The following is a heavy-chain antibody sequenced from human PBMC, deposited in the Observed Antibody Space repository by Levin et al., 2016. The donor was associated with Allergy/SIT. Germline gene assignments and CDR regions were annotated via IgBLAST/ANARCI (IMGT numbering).Heavy chain of an antibody. CDR3: ARDNDMVRGQYYGMDV. CDR2: ISYDGSNK. Sequence: GESLKISCAASGFTFSSYAMHWVRQAPGKGLEWVAVISYDGSNKYYADSVKGRFTISRDNSKNTLYLQMNSLRAEDTAVYYCARDNDMVRGQYYGMDVWGQGTTVTVSS. D-gene: IGHD3-10*01. CDR1: GFTFSSYA. V-gene: IGHV3-30*04. J-gene: IGHJ6*02.